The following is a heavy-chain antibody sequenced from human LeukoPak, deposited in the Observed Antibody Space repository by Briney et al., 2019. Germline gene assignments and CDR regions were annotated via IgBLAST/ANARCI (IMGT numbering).Heavy chain of an antibody. CDR1: GYTFTSYY. Sequence: ASVKVSCKASGYTFTSYYMHWVRQAPGQGLEWMGMINPSGGSTSYAQKFQGRVTMTRDTSISTAYMELSRLRSDDTAVYYCARDGLYYGSGSFYSNWFDPWGQGTLVTVSS. CDR3: ARDGLYYGSGSFYSNWFDP. D-gene: IGHD3-10*01. J-gene: IGHJ5*02. V-gene: IGHV1-46*01. CDR2: INPSGGST.